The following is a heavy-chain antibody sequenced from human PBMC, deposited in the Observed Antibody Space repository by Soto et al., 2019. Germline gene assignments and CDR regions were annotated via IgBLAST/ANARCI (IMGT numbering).Heavy chain of an antibody. J-gene: IGHJ5*02. CDR1: GGSISSYY. V-gene: IGHV4-59*12. Sequence: SETLSLTCTVSGGSISSYYWSWIRQPPGKGLEWIGYIYYSGNSYYNPSLKSRVTISVDTSKNQFSLKLSSVTAADTAVYYCARSGGSAYPFDPWGQGTLVTVS. D-gene: IGHD3-22*01. CDR3: ARSGGSAYPFDP. CDR2: IYYSGNS.